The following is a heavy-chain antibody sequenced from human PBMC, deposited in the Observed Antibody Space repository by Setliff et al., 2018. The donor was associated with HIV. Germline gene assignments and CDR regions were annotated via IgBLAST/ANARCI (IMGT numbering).Heavy chain of an antibody. CDR2: INPVGRND. D-gene: IGHD2-15*01. CDR3: ARRRYCSVGDCRYLYYYFDS. V-gene: IGHV4-34*04. J-gene: IGHJ4*02. CDR1: GGSISGYY. Sequence: SETLSLTCAVYGGSISGYYWSWIRQPPGKGLEWIGEINPVGRNDNYNPSLNNRAAIVLDTSKNQFSLKLSSVTAADTAVYYCARRRYCSVGDCRYLYYYFDSWGQGTLVTVSS.